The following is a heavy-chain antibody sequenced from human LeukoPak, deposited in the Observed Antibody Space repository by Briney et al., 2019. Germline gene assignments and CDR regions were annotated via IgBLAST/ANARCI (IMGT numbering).Heavy chain of an antibody. Sequence: PSETLSLICAVYGDSLSGYYWSWIRQPPGKGLEWIGEINHSGSTNYHPSLKSRVTVSVDTSKNQFSLKLTSVTAAGTAVYYCARRVRIAAPFNPWGQGTLVIVSS. D-gene: IGHD6-13*01. CDR3: ARRVRIAAPFNP. CDR1: GDSLSGYY. V-gene: IGHV4-34*01. CDR2: INHSGST. J-gene: IGHJ5*02.